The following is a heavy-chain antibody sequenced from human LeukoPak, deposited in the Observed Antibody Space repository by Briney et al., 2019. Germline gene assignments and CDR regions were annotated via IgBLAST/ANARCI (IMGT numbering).Heavy chain of an antibody. J-gene: IGHJ3*02. CDR2: INPSGGST. Sequence: ASVKVSCKASGYTFTSYYMHWVRQAPGPGLEWMGIINPSGGSTSYAQKFQGRVTMTRDTSTSTVYMELSSLRSEDTAVYYCARDWPTMGDAFDIWGQGTMVTVSS. CDR3: ARDWPTMGDAFDI. D-gene: IGHD3-10*01. CDR1: GYTFTSYY. V-gene: IGHV1-46*03.